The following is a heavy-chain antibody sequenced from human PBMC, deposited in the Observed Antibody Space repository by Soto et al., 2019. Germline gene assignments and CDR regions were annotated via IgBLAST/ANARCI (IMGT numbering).Heavy chain of an antibody. D-gene: IGHD3-10*01. Sequence: VQLVESGGGLVQPGGSLRLSCAASGCTFSLYSMSWVRQAPGMGLEWVSYISRSSTGIHYADSVKGRFTISRDDATNSMHLQMNSLRDGDTAVYYCARAVTWGLDVWGQGTTVSISS. CDR1: GCTFSLYS. CDR2: ISRSSTGI. CDR3: ARAVTWGLDV. J-gene: IGHJ6*02. V-gene: IGHV3-48*02.